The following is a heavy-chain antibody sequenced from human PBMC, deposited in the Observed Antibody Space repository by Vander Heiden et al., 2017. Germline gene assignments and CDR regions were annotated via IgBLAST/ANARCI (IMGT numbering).Heavy chain of an antibody. CDR1: RCTFSSSS. J-gene: IGHJ4*02. CDR3: AGPESYYGSGGYSY. Sequence: EVQPVESGGGPVNPGRSVGRACAASRCTFSSSSMNWVRQALGKWLEWVSSISSSSSYIYCADSVKGRFTISRDNAKNSLYLQMNSLKAEDTAVYYCAGPESYYGSGGYSYWGQGTLVTVSS. D-gene: IGHD3-10*01. V-gene: IGHV3-21*01. CDR2: ISSSSSYI.